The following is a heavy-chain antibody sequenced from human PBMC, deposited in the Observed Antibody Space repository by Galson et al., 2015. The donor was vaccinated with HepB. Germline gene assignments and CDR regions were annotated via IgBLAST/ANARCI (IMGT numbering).Heavy chain of an antibody. J-gene: IGHJ4*02. CDR2: INAGSGNT. D-gene: IGHD3-10*01. CDR1: GYTFTSYA. V-gene: IGHV1-3*01. Sequence: SVKVSCKASGYTFTSYAMHWVRQAPGQRLEWMGWINAGSGNTKYSQKFQGRVTITRDTSASTAYMELSSLRSEDTAVYYCARDRSWDYYGSGSLPFDYWGQGTLVTVSS. CDR3: ARDRSWDYYGSGSLPFDY.